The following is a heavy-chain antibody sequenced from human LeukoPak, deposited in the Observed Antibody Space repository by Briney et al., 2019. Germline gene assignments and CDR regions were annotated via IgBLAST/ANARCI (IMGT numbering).Heavy chain of an antibody. V-gene: IGHV4-34*01. CDR3: ARVETGTTFFDY. Sequence: SETLSITCAVYGGSFSGYYWTWIRQPPGKGLEWIGEINHSGSTNYNPSLKSRVTISVDTSKNQFSLELSSVTAADTAVYYCARVETGTTFFDYWGQGTLVTVSS. CDR1: GGSFSGYY. J-gene: IGHJ4*02. D-gene: IGHD1-1*01. CDR2: INHSGST.